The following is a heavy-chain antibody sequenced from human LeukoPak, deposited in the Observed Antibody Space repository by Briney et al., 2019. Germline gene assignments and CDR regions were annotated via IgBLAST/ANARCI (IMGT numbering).Heavy chain of an antibody. CDR2: ISSSSSYI. D-gene: IGHD3-16*01. V-gene: IGHV3-21*01. Sequence: GGSLRLSCAASGFTFSSYSMNWVRQAPGKGLEWVSSISSSSSYIYYADSVKGRFTTSRDNAKNSLYLQMNSLRAEDTAVYYCARDTGQPRGGNYFDYWGQGTLVTVSS. CDR3: ARDTGQPRGGNYFDY. CDR1: GFTFSSYS. J-gene: IGHJ4*02.